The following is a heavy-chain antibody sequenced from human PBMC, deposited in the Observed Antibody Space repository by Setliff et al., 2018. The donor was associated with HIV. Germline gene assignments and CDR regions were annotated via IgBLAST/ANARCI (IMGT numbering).Heavy chain of an antibody. D-gene: IGHD3-22*01. J-gene: IGHJ4*02. V-gene: IGHV4-38-2*02. CDR3: ARDVLDLVISVYGF. Sequence: KPGGSLRLSCAASGFAFSFYAMNWIRQSPGKGLEWIGNIYHTGSSYYNPSLNDRATISLDTSKNQFSLKLNSVTAADTAVYYCARDVLDLVISVYGFWGQGIPVTVSS. CDR2: IYHTGSS. CDR1: GFAFSFYA.